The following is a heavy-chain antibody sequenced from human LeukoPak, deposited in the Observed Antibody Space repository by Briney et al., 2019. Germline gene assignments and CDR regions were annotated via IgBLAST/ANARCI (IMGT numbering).Heavy chain of an antibody. Sequence: GGSLRLSCAASGFTFSSYWMSWVRQAPGKGLEWVAVISYDGSNKYYADSVKGRFTISRDNSKNTLYLQMNSLRAEDTAVYYCAKGSYSSGEWGQGTLVTVSS. J-gene: IGHJ4*02. D-gene: IGHD6-19*01. CDR3: AKGSYSSGE. V-gene: IGHV3-30*18. CDR2: ISYDGSNK. CDR1: GFTFSSYW.